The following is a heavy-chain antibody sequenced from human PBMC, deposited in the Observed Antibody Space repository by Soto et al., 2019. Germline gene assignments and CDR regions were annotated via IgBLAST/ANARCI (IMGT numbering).Heavy chain of an antibody. Sequence: GESLKISCAASGFTFSSYWMSWVRQAPGKGLEWVSNIKQDGSEKYYVDSVKGRFTISRDNAKNSLYLQMNSQRAEDTAVYYCARDLPHPLYGGKGQQTFDYYYGMDVWGQGTTVTVSS. CDR1: GFTFSSYW. CDR3: ARDLPHPLYGGKGQQTFDYYYGMDV. J-gene: IGHJ6*02. CDR2: IKQDGSEK. V-gene: IGHV3-7*05. D-gene: IGHD2-15*01.